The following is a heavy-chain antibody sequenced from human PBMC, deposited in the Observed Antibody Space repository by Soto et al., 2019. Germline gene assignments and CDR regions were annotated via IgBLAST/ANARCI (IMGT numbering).Heavy chain of an antibody. CDR2: ISGSGGST. J-gene: IGHJ2*01. CDR1: GFTFSSYA. V-gene: IGHV3-23*01. CDR3: AKDTIFGVVIIRYWYFDL. D-gene: IGHD3-3*01. Sequence: GGSLRLSCAASGFTFSSYAMSWVRQAPGKGLEWVSAISGSGGSTYYADSVKGRFTISRDNSKNTRYLQMNRLRAEDTAVYYCAKDTIFGVVIIRYWYFDLWGRGTLVTVSS.